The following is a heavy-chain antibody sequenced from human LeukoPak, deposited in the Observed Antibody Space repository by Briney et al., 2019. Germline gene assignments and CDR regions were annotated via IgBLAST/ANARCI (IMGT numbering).Heavy chain of an antibody. V-gene: IGHV4-59*01. CDR1: GGSISSYY. Sequence: SETLSPTCTVSGGSISSYYWSWIRQPPGKGLEWIGCIYYTGSTNYNPSLKSRVTISVGTSKNQFSLKLSSVTAADTAVYYCATGRAYSSVDYWGQGTLVTVSS. CDR3: ATGRAYSSVDY. D-gene: IGHD6-19*01. J-gene: IGHJ4*02. CDR2: IYYTGST.